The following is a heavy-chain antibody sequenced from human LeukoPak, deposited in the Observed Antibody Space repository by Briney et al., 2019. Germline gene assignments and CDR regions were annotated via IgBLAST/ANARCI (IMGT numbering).Heavy chain of an antibody. CDR2: IRSKAYGGTT. J-gene: IGHJ4*02. V-gene: IGHV3-49*04. Sequence: GGSLRLSCTASGFTFGDYAMSWVRQAPGKGLEWVGFIRSKAYGGTTEYAASVKGRFTISRDDSKSIAYQQMNSLKTEDTAVYYCTRDPYYYDSSGYYYERCFDYWGQGTLVTVSS. D-gene: IGHD3-22*01. CDR1: GFTFGDYA. CDR3: TRDPYYYDSSGYYYERCFDY.